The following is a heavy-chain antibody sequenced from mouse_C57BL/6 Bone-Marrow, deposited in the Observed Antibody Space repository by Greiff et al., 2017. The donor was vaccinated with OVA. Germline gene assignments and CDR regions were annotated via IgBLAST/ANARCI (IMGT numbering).Heavy chain of an antibody. CDR3: AGIYYDYHYYAMDY. D-gene: IGHD2-4*01. J-gene: IGHJ4*01. V-gene: IGHV1-85*01. CDR2: IYPRDGST. Sequence: VQRVESGPELVKPGASVKLSCKASGYTFTSYDINWVKQRPGQGLEWIGWIYPRDGSTKYNEKFKGKATLTVDTSSSTAYMELHSLTSEDSAVYFCAGIYYDYHYYAMDYWGQGTSVTDSS. CDR1: GYTFTSYD.